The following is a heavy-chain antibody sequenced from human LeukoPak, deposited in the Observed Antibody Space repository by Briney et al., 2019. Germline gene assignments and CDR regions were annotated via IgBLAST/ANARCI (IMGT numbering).Heavy chain of an antibody. J-gene: IGHJ4*02. CDR2: IYYSGST. CDR1: GFTFSDYY. V-gene: IGHV4-39*01. D-gene: IGHD3-16*01. CDR3: ARQTGGYYFDY. Sequence: PGGSLRLSCAASGFTFSDYYMSWIRQPPGKGLEWIGSIYYSGSTYYNPSLKSRVTISVDTSKNQFSLKLSSVTAADTAVYYCARQTGGYYFDYWGQGTLVTVSS.